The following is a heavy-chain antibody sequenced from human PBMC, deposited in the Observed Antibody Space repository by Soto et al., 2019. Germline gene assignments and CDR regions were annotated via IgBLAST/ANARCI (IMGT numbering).Heavy chain of an antibody. Sequence: PSETLSLTCTVSGGSISSGDYYWSWIRQPPGKGLERIGYIYYSGSTYYNPSLKSRVTISVDTSKNQFSLKLSSVTAADTAVYYCSRRYYYGSGSYYDYYYYYGMDGWGQGTTVTVS. J-gene: IGHJ6*02. D-gene: IGHD3-10*01. CDR2: IYYSGST. CDR3: SRRYYYGSGSYYDYYYYYGMDG. CDR1: GGSISSGDYY. V-gene: IGHV4-30-4*01.